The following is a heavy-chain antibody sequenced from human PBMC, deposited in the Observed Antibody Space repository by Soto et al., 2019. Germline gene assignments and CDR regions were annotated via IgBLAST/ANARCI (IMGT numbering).Heavy chain of an antibody. J-gene: IGHJ4*02. Sequence: ASVKVSCKASGYTFTSYAMHWVRQAPGQRLEWMGWINAGNGNTNYSQKFQGRVTITRDTSASTAYMELSSLRSEDTAVYYCARDNDSWSGYYIGPLDYWGQGTLVTVSS. V-gene: IGHV1-3*01. CDR3: ARDNDSWSGYYIGPLDY. D-gene: IGHD3-3*01. CDR2: INAGNGNT. CDR1: GYTFTSYA.